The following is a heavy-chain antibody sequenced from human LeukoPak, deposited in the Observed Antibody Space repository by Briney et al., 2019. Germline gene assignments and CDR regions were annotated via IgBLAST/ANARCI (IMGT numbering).Heavy chain of an antibody. D-gene: IGHD1-1*01. CDR2: IYASGST. CDR3: AGESQTTWYFDY. V-gene: IGHV4-4*07. Sequence: PSETLSLTCTVSGGSISSYYWAWIRQPAGKGLEWIGRIYASGSTNYNPSLKSRVTMSVDTSKNQFSLKLSSVTAADTAVYYCAGESQTTWYFDYWGQGTLVTVSS. J-gene: IGHJ4*02. CDR1: GGSISSYY.